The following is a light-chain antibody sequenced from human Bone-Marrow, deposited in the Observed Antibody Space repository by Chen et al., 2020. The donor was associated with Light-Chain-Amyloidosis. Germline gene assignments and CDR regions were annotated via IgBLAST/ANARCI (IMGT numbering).Light chain of an antibody. CDR1: SRDFGGYNY. Sequence: QSALTHPRSVSGSPGQSVTIPCTGTSRDFGGYNYVSWYQPHPGKAPKLMIYDVSKRPSGVPDRFSGSKSGNTASLTISGLQAEDEADYYCCSYAGSYTWVFGGGTKLTVL. CDR2: DVS. V-gene: IGLV2-11*01. J-gene: IGLJ2*01. CDR3: CSYAGSYTWV.